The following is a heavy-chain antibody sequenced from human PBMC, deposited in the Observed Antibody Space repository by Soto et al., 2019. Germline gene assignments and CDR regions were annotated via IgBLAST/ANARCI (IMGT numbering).Heavy chain of an antibody. J-gene: IGHJ4*02. Sequence: GGSLRLSCAASGFTFSSYAMHWVRQAPGKGLEWVAVISYDGSNKYYADSVKGRFTISRDNSKNTLYPQMNSLRAEDTAVYYCARDEYDFWSGYYTLADYWGQGTLVTVSS. D-gene: IGHD3-3*01. CDR2: ISYDGSNK. CDR3: ARDEYDFWSGYYTLADY. CDR1: GFTFSSYA. V-gene: IGHV3-30-3*01.